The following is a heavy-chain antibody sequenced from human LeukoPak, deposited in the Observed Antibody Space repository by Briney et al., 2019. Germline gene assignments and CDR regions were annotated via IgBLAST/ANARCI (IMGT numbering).Heavy chain of an antibody. J-gene: IGHJ4*02. CDR3: ARDEITVAGTGFDY. V-gene: IGHV1-2*02. CDR1: GYTFTAYY. Sequence: ASVKVSCKASGYTFTAYYLHWVRQAPGQGLEWMGWINPDSGGTNYAQKFQGRVTLTRDTSISTAYMELSRLRSDDTAVYYCARDEITVAGTGFDYWGQGTLVAVSS. D-gene: IGHD6-19*01. CDR2: INPDSGGT.